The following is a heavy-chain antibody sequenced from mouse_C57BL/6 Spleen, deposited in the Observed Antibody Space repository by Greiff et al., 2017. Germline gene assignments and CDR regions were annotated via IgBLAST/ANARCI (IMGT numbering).Heavy chain of an antibody. CDR2: IYPGSGST. J-gene: IGHJ4*01. CDR1: GYTFTSYW. CDR3: ARGAAQVHYAMDY. V-gene: IGHV1-55*01. Sequence: QVQLQQPGAELVKPGASVKLSCKASGYTFTSYWITWVKQRPGQGLEWIGDIYPGSGSTNYNEKFKSKATLTVDTSSSTAYMQLSSLTSEDSAVYYCARGAAQVHYAMDYWGQGTSVTVSS. D-gene: IGHD3-2*02.